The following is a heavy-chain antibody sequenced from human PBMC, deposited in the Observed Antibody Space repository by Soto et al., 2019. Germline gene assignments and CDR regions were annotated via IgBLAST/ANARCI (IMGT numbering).Heavy chain of an antibody. V-gene: IGHV4-39*01. D-gene: IGHD3-3*01. J-gene: IGHJ5*02. CDR1: GGSISSSSYH. CDR2: IYYSGST. CDR3: ARSNRLRMEWLERGWFDP. Sequence: SETLSLTCTVSGGSISSSSYHWGWIRQPPGKGLEWIGSIYYSGSTYYNPSLKSRVTISVDTSKNQFSLKLSSVTAADTAVYYCARSNRLRMEWLERGWFDPWGQGTLVTVSS.